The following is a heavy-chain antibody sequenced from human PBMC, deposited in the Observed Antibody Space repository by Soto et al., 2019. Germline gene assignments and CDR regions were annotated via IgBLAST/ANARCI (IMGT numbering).Heavy chain of an antibody. V-gene: IGHV1-18*01. J-gene: IGHJ5*02. CDR1: GYTFTSYG. CDR2: ISAYNGNT. Sequence: ASVKVSCKASGYTFTSYGISWVRQAPGQGLEWMGWISAYNGNTNYAQKLQGRVTMTTDTSTSTAYMELRSLRSDDTAVYYCARDRGSDFWSGFLYRNWFDPWGQGTLVTVSS. CDR3: ARDRGSDFWSGFLYRNWFDP. D-gene: IGHD3-3*01.